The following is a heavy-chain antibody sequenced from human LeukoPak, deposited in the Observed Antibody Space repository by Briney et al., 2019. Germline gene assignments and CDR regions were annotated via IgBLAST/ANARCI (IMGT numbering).Heavy chain of an antibody. CDR3: AKGLRYCIGGSCYSGDYMEV. J-gene: IGHJ6*03. CDR2: ISGSGGST. V-gene: IGHV3-23*01. Sequence: GGSLRLSCAASGFTFSSYAMSWVRQAPGKGLEWVSAISGSGGSTYYADSVKGRFTISRDNSKNTLYLQMDSLRPEDTSVFYFAKGLRYCIGGSCYSGDYMEVWGKGAPVTVSS. CDR1: GFTFSSYA. D-gene: IGHD2-15*01.